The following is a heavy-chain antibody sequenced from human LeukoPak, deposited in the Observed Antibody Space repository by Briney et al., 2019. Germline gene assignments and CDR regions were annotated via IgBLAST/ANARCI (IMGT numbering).Heavy chain of an antibody. J-gene: IGHJ4*02. CDR1: GFSFSGYW. CDR3: TREVETGAGAYLL. CDR2: ISPDGGTR. V-gene: IGHV3-74*01. D-gene: IGHD1-26*01. Sequence: PGGSLRLSCVGSGFSFSGYWMHRVRQAPGKGLVWVSRISPDGGTRNNADSVKSRFTISRDNARNTLYLQMDRLRADDTAVYYCTREVETGAGAYLLWGQGALVTVSS.